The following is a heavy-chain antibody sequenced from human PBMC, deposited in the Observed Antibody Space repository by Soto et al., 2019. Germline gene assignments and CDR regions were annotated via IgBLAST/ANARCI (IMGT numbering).Heavy chain of an antibody. CDR3: ARGKSYYGSGKGIYDYYSLDV. CDR1: GGTFSSYA. J-gene: IGHJ6*02. V-gene: IGHV1-69*10. D-gene: IGHD3-10*01. Sequence: GASVKVSCKSSGGTFSSYAISWVRQAPGQGLEWMGGVIPVFDLATYAQKVQGRVTITADKSTNTAYMEVSSLRSEDTAVYYCARGKSYYGSGKGIYDYYSLDVWGQGTTVTVSS. CDR2: VIPVFDLA.